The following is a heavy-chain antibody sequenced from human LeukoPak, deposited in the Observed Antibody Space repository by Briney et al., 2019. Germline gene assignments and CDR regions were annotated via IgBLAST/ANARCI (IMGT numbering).Heavy chain of an antibody. CDR1: GFTFSDYY. D-gene: IGHD1-14*01. V-gene: IGHV4-59*08. J-gene: IGHJ4*02. CDR3: ARHGTISSESYFDY. CDR2: IHNSGRT. Sequence: PGGSLRLSCAASGFTFSDYYMSWIRQSPGQGLEWIGYIHNSGRTNYNPSLKSRVTGFVDTSKNQVSLRLSSVTAADTAVYYCARHGTISSESYFDYWGQGALVIVSS.